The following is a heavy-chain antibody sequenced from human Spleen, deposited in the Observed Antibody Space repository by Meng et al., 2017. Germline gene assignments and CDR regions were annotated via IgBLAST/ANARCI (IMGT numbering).Heavy chain of an antibody. D-gene: IGHD3-16*02. J-gene: IGHJ4*02. CDR3: ARFNRDYVWGSYRCFDY. Sequence: SETLSLTCAVYGGSFSGYYWSWIRQPPGKGLEWIGEINHSGSTNYNPSLKSRVTISVDTSKNQFSLKLSSVTAADTAVYYCARFNRDYVWGSYRCFDYWGQGTLVTVSS. CDR2: INHSGST. CDR1: GGSFSGYY. V-gene: IGHV4-34*01.